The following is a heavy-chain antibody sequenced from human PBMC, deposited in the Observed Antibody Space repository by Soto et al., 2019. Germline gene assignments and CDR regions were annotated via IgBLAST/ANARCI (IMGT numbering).Heavy chain of an antibody. CDR1: GYTFTSYA. Sequence: QVQLVQSGAEVKKPGASVKVSCKASGYTFTSYAMHWVRQAPGQRLEWMGWINAGNGNTKYSQKLQGRVTITRDTSASTAYMKLSSLRSEDTAVYYCARGVAGPLHWFDPWGQGTLVTVSS. CDR2: INAGNGNT. D-gene: IGHD6-19*01. CDR3: ARGVAGPLHWFDP. J-gene: IGHJ5*02. V-gene: IGHV1-3*01.